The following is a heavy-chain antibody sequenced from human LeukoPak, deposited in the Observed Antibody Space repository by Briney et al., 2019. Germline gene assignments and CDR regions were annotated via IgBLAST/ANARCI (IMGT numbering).Heavy chain of an antibody. V-gene: IGHV4-59*01. J-gene: IGHJ5*02. CDR1: GGSFSSYY. CDR2: IYYSGST. Sequence: SETLSLTCAVYGGSFSSYYWSWIRQPPGKGLDWIGYIYYSGSTNYNPSLKSRVTISVDTSKNQFSLKLSSVTAADTAVYYCARMGATTGLAWFDPWGQGTLVTVSS. CDR3: ARMGATTGLAWFDP. D-gene: IGHD1-26*01.